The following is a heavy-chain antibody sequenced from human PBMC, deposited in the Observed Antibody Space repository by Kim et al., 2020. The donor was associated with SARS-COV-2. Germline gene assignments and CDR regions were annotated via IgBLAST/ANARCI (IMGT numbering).Heavy chain of an antibody. J-gene: IGHJ4*02. CDR2: IIPIFGTA. Sequence: SVKVSCKASGGTFSSYAISWVRQAPGQGLEWMGGIIPIFGTANYAQKFQGRVTITADESTSTAYMELSSLRSEDTAVYYCANGIPGYYGSGSRFDYWGQGTLVTVSS. CDR3: ANGIPGYYGSGSRFDY. CDR1: GGTFSSYA. D-gene: IGHD3-10*01. V-gene: IGHV1-69*13.